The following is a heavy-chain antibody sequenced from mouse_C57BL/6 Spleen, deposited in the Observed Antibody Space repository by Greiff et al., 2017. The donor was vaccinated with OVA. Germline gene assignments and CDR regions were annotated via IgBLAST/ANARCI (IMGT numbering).Heavy chain of an antibody. CDR1: GYTFTSYW. V-gene: IGHV1-69*01. CDR2: IDPSDSYT. J-gene: IGHJ2*01. D-gene: IGHD1-1*01. Sequence: VQLQQPGAELVMPGASVKLSCKASGYTFTSYWMHWVKQRPGQGLEWIGEIDPSDSYTNYNQKFKGKSTLTVDKSSSTAYMQLSSLTSEDSAVYYCARRDYYGSSFHFDYWGQGTTLTVSS. CDR3: ARRDYYGSSFHFDY.